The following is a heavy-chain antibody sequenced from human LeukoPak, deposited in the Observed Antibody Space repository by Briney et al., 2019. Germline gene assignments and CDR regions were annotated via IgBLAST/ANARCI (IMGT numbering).Heavy chain of an antibody. CDR2: IWCDGNNK. CDR1: GFTFSSYG. Sequence: PGGSLRLSCAASGFTFSSYGMHWVRQAPGKGLEWVAIIWCDGNNKYYADSVKGRFTISRDTSKNTPYLQMNSLRAEDTAVYYCARESVPAAIHSWFDPWGQGTLVTVSS. D-gene: IGHD2-2*01. CDR3: ARESVPAAIHSWFDP. V-gene: IGHV3-33*01. J-gene: IGHJ5*02.